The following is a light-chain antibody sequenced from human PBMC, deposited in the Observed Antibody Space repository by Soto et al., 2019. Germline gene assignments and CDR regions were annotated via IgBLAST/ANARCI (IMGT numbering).Light chain of an antibody. J-gene: IGLJ2*01. CDR2: EVT. CDR3: SSYTSSSTL. V-gene: IGLV2-14*01. CDR1: SSDFAGYTS. Sequence: QSALTQPDSVSGSPGQSITLSCTGTSSDFAGYTSVSWYQQHPGEAPKIIIYEVTNRPSGVSDRFSGSKSGNTASLTISGLRAEDEADYYCSSYTSSSTLFGGGTKLTVL.